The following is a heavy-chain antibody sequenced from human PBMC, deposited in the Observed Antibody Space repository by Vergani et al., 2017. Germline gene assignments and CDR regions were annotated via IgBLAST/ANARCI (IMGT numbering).Heavy chain of an antibody. Sequence: QVQLVESGGGVVQPGRSLRLSCAASGFTFSSYGMHWVRQAPGKGLEWVAVIWYDGSNKYYADSVKGRFTISRDNSKNTLYLQMNSLRAEDTAVYYCAKASHGYFSLFYFDYWGQGTLVTVSS. J-gene: IGHJ4*02. CDR3: AKASHGYFSLFYFDY. V-gene: IGHV3-33*06. D-gene: IGHD5-18*01. CDR1: GFTFSSYG. CDR2: IWYDGSNK.